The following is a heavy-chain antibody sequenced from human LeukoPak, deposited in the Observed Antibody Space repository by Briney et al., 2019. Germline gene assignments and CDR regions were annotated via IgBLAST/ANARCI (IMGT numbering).Heavy chain of an antibody. J-gene: IGHJ6*04. D-gene: IGHD6-13*01. CDR3: AGSIAAAGVSVYYYYGMDV. CDR2: ISSSSSYI. Sequence: GRSLRLSCAASGFTFSSYSMNWVRQAPGKGLEWVSSISSSSSYIYYADSVKDRFTISRDNAKNSLYLQMNSLRAEDTAVYYCAGSIAAAGVSVYYYYGMDVWGKGTTVTVSS. CDR1: GFTFSSYS. V-gene: IGHV3-21*01.